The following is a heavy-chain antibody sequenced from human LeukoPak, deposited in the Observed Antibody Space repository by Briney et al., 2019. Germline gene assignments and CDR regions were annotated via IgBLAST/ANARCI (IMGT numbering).Heavy chain of an antibody. J-gene: IGHJ5*02. CDR1: GGSISSYY. CDR2: IYYSGST. D-gene: IGHD6-19*01. V-gene: IGHV4-59*01. Sequence: SETLSLTCTVSGGSISSYYWSWIRQPPGKGLEWIGYIYYSGSTNYNPSLKSRVTISVDTSKNQFSLKLSSVTAADTAVYYCARERGWYSREFDPWGQGTLVTASS. CDR3: ARERGWYSREFDP.